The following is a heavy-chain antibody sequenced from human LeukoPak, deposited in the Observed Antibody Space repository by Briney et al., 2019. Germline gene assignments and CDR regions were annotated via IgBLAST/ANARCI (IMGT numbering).Heavy chain of an antibody. Sequence: SETLSLTCAVYGGSFSGYYWSWIRQPPGKGLEWIGEVNHSGSTNYNPSPKSRVTISVDTSKNQFSLKLSSVTAADTAVYYCARGYYGSGSYRDWGQGTLVTVSS. D-gene: IGHD3-10*01. CDR3: ARGYYGSGSYRD. V-gene: IGHV4-34*01. CDR2: VNHSGST. CDR1: GGSFSGYY. J-gene: IGHJ4*02.